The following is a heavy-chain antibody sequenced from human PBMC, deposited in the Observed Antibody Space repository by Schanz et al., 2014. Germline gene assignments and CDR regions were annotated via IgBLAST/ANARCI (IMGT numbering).Heavy chain of an antibody. D-gene: IGHD2-2*01. Sequence: EVQLVESGGGLVQPGGSLTLSCAASGFTFSSYLMSWVCQAPGKGLEWVSGISSSGSTYYADSVKGRFTISRDNSKNTLYLQMNSLRDEDTAMYYCAKRCSSTSCSHGAFDIWGQGTMVTVSS. CDR2: ISSSGST. J-gene: IGHJ3*02. V-gene: IGHV3-23*04. CDR1: GFTFSSYL. CDR3: AKRCSSTSCSHGAFDI.